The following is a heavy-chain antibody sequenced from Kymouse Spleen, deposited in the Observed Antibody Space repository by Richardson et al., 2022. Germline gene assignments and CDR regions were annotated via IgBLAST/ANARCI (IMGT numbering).Heavy chain of an antibody. V-gene: IGHV4-34*01. D-gene: IGHD1-7*01,IGHD4-23*01. CDR2: INHSGST. CDR3: AREENSDFDY. CDR1: GGSFSGYY. J-gene: IGHJ4*02. Sequence: QVQLQQWGAGLLKPSETLSLTCAVYGGSFSGYYWSWIRQPPGKGLEWIGEINHSGSTNYNPSLKSRVTISVDTSKNQFSLKLSSVTAADTAVYYCAREENSDFDYWGQGTLVTVSS.